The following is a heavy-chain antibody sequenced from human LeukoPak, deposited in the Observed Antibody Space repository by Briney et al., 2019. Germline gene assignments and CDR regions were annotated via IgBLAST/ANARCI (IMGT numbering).Heavy chain of an antibody. CDR3: ARGFRGGEDY. J-gene: IGHJ4*02. D-gene: IGHD2-21*01. CDR1: GGSISSSNW. Sequence: SGTLSLTCAVSGGSISSSNWWSWVRQPPGKGLEWIGYIYYSGSTNYNPSLKSRVTMSVDTSKNQFSLKLSSVTAADTAVYYCARGFRGGEDYWGQGTLVTVSS. CDR2: IYYSGST. V-gene: IGHV4-4*02.